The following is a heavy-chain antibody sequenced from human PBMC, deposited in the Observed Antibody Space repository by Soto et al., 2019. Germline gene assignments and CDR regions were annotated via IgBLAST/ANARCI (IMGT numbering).Heavy chain of an antibody. V-gene: IGHV4-31*03. CDR3: ARSVIP. CDR1: GGSISSGGYY. D-gene: IGHD2-21*01. CDR2: MYSGGST. Sequence: QVQLQESGPGLVKPSQTLSLTCTVSGGSISSGGYYWSWIRQHPGKGLEWIGYMYSGGSTSYTPSLKNRVTISVATSKNQFSLKLTSVTAADTAVYYYARSVIPWCQGTLVTVSS. J-gene: IGHJ5*02.